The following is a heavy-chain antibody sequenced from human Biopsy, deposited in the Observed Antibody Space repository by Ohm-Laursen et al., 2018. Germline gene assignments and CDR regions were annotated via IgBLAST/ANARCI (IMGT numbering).Heavy chain of an antibody. CDR2: INPTGGTA. Sequence: GASVKVSCKASGYSFTKYYINWVRQAPGQGLEWAGIINPTGGTASYAEKFQGRVTLTRDTSTGTVYLELNSLISEDTALYYCARDETGSSVFGPYYYGMDVWGQGTTVTVSS. D-gene: IGHD3-9*01. CDR1: GYSFTKYY. CDR3: ARDETGSSVFGPYYYGMDV. J-gene: IGHJ6*02. V-gene: IGHV1-46*01.